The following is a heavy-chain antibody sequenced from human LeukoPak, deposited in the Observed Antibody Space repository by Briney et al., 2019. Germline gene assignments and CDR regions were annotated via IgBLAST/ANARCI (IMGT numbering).Heavy chain of an antibody. J-gene: IGHJ4*02. V-gene: IGHV3-9*01. CDR2: ITWDSGSV. D-gene: IGHD6-13*01. CDR3: AGGYSSSWFPNLDY. CDR1: GFTFDDYA. Sequence: GGSLRLSCAASGFTFDDYAIHWVRQAPGKGLEWVSGITWDSGSVGYADSVQGRFTISRDNAKNSLYLQMNSLRVEDTALYYCAGGYSSSWFPNLDYWGQGTLVTVSS.